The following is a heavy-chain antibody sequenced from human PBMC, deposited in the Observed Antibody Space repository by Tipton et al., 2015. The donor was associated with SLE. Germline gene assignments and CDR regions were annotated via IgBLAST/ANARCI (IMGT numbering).Heavy chain of an antibody. CDR3: ARMRSALNWFDP. Sequence: TLSLTCTVSGGSISSYYWSWIRQPPGKGLEWIGYIYYSGSTNYNPSLKSRVTISVDTSKNQFSLRLTSVTAADTAVYYCARMRSALNWFDPWGQGTPVTVSS. CDR2: IYYSGST. D-gene: IGHD3-3*01. J-gene: IGHJ5*02. V-gene: IGHV4-59*01. CDR1: GGSISSYY.